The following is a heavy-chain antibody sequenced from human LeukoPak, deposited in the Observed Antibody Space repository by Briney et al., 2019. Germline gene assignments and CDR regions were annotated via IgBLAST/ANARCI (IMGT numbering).Heavy chain of an antibody. D-gene: IGHD3-10*01. J-gene: IGHJ3*02. CDR2: IKQDGSEK. CDR1: GFTFSSYW. Sequence: GGSLRLSCAASGFTFSSYWMSWVRQAPGKGLEWVANIKQDGSEKYYVDSVKGRFTISRDNAKNSLYLQMNGLRAEDTAVYYCARDWFEYGSGYGFDIWGQGTMVTVSS. V-gene: IGHV3-7*01. CDR3: ARDWFEYGSGYGFDI.